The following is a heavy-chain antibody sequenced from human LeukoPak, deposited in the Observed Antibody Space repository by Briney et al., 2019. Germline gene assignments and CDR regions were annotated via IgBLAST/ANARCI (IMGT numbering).Heavy chain of an antibody. CDR3: ARDVGYNRFDQ. V-gene: IGHV3-7*01. Sequence: XRQAPXXXLEXVANINQDGRATFYGDSVKGRFTISRDNAENSLYLQMSSLRAEDTAVYFCARDVGYNRFDQWGQGTLVTVSS. J-gene: IGHJ4*02. D-gene: IGHD5-24*01. CDR2: INQDGRAT.